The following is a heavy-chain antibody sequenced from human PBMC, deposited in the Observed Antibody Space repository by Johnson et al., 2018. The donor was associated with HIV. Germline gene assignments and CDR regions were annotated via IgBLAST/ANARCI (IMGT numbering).Heavy chain of an antibody. D-gene: IGHD2-2*01. CDR3: AKDRTRQDAVDI. CDR1: GFTFDDYG. Sequence: EVQLVESGGGVVRPGGSLRLSCAASGFTFDDYGMSWVRQAPGKGLEWVSGINWNGGSTGYADSVKGRFTISRDNAKNFIYLQMNSLRAEDTAVYYCAKDRTRQDAVDIWGQGTMVTVSS. CDR2: INWNGGST. V-gene: IGHV3-20*04. J-gene: IGHJ3*02.